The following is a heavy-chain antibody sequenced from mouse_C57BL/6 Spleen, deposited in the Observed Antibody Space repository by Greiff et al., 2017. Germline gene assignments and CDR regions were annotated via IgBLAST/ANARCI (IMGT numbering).Heavy chain of an antibody. D-gene: IGHD4-1*01. Sequence: QVQLKQPGPELVKPGASVKISCKASGYAFSSSWMNWVKQRPGKGLEWIGRIYPGDGDTNYNGKFKGKATLTADKSSSTAYMQLSSLTSEDSAVYFCAREGGNWDWFAYWGQGTLVTVSA. CDR3: AREGGNWDWFAY. CDR1: GYAFSSSW. V-gene: IGHV1-82*01. J-gene: IGHJ3*01. CDR2: IYPGDGDT.